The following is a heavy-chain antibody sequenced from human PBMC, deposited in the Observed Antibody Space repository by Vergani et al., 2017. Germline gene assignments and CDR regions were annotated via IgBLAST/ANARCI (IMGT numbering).Heavy chain of an antibody. CDR3: ARVDTAMAPGAFDI. J-gene: IGHJ3*02. CDR1: GGSISSGGYY. CDR2: IYYSGST. V-gene: IGHV4-31*03. D-gene: IGHD5-18*01. Sequence: QVQLQESGPGLVKPSQTLSLTCTVSGGSISSGGYYWSWIRQHPGKGLEWIGYIYYSGSTYYNPSLKSRVTISVDTSKNQFSLKLSSVTAGDTAVYYCARVDTAMAPGAFDIWGQGTMVTVSS.